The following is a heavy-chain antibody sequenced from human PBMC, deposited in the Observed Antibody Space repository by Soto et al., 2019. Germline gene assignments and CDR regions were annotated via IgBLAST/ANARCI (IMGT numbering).Heavy chain of an antibody. CDR1: GFSVSNNH. V-gene: IGHV3-53*02. CDR2: IHIDGNT. CDR3: ARDGSGPFGY. D-gene: IGHD2-15*01. J-gene: IGHJ4*02. Sequence: EVQLVETGGGLIQPGGSLRLSCAASGFSVSNNHMSWVRQAPGKGLEWVSLIHIDGNTYYTDAVKGRFNISRDYSKNTLFLQMNNLRAEDTALYYCARDGSGPFGYWGQGTQVTVSS.